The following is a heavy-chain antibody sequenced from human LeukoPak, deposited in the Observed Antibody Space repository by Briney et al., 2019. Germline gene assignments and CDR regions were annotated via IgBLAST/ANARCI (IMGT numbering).Heavy chain of an antibody. CDR2: FIPIYGSP. CDR3: AGFFYDISPEAFDL. CDR1: GGGFTFTSHA. V-gene: IGHV1-69*13. J-gene: IGHJ3*01. Sequence: SVKVSCKASGGGFTFTSHAITWVRQAPGQGLEWMAGFIPIYGSPSYAQKFQGRVTMTSDESTRTVYMELSSLRSEDTAVYYCAGFFYDISPEAFDLWGQGTMVTVSS. D-gene: IGHD3-22*01.